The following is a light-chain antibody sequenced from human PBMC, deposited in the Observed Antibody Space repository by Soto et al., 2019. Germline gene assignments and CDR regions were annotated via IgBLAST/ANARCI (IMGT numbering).Light chain of an antibody. CDR2: GAS. J-gene: IGKJ1*01. V-gene: IGKV3-15*01. CDR3: QQYNNWPWT. Sequence: EIVMTQSPATLSVSPGGRATLSCRASQSISGTLAWYQQKPGQAPRLLIYGASTRATSFQARFSGSGSGTDFTLTIRSLQSEDFAVYYCQQYNNWPWTFGQGTKVDIK. CDR1: QSISGT.